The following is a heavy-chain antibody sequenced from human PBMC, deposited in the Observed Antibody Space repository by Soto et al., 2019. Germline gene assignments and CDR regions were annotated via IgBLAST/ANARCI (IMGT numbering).Heavy chain of an antibody. J-gene: IGHJ4*02. D-gene: IGHD3-9*01. CDR3: AKGSQYDTLTAYHAFDF. CDR1: GFIFSNYA. V-gene: IGHV3-23*01. Sequence: EVQLLESGGGLVQPGGSLRLSCSASGFIFSNYAMSWIRQAPGKGLEWVSSISGGGGGTHYADSVKGRFTISRDNSKSTLHLQINRLRTEDTAVYYCAKGSQYDTLTAYHAFDFWGQGTLVTVSS. CDR2: ISGGGGGT.